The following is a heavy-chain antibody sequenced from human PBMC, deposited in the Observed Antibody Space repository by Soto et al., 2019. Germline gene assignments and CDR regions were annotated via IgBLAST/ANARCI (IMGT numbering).Heavy chain of an antibody. CDR2: INPKTGGT. Sequence: QVQLVQSGAEVKQPGASVKVSCKASGYTFTTYYIHWVRQAPGQGLEWMGRINPKTGGTNYAQKFQGRVTMTRGTSINTAYMEPGILGSDGTAVDYCVCPGDLHFWGQGTLVTVSS. CDR3: VCPGDLHF. D-gene: IGHD7-27*01. CDR1: GYTFTTYY. V-gene: IGHV1-2*06. J-gene: IGHJ4*02.